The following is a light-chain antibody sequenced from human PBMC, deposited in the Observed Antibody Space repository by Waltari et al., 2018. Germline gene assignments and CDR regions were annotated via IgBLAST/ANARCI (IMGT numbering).Light chain of an antibody. Sequence: QSALTQPASVSGSPGQSITIPCTGTSSDVGGYYCVSWYQHHRDKVPKLLIFDVSHPPSGASDRFSGSKSGNTASLTSAGLQAGDEADYYCSSKTSSSTVLFGGGTKLTVL. J-gene: IGLJ2*01. V-gene: IGLV2-14*03. CDR2: DVS. CDR3: SSKTSSSTVL. CDR1: SSDVGGYYC.